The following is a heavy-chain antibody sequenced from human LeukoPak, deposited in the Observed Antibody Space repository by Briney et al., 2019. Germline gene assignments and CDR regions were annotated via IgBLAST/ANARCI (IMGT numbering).Heavy chain of an antibody. D-gene: IGHD3-9*01. J-gene: IGHJ3*02. CDR2: ISSSGGST. Sequence: GGSLRLSCSASGFTFSRYAMHWVRQAPGKGLEYVSAISSSGGSTYYADSVKGRFTISRDNSKDTLYHQMSSLRAEDTTVYYCVKSAGFDWLSPLDAFDIWGQGTMVTVSS. V-gene: IGHV3-64D*06. CDR1: GFTFSRYA. CDR3: VKSAGFDWLSPLDAFDI.